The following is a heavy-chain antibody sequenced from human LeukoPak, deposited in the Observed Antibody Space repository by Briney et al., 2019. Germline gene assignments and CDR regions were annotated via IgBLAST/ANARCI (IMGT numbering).Heavy chain of an antibody. J-gene: IGHJ4*02. D-gene: IGHD6-13*01. V-gene: IGHV3-66*01. CDR1: GLTVSSNY. CDR2: FYSGGSA. Sequence: GGSLRLSCAASGLTVSSNYMSWVRQAPGKGLEWVSVFYSGGSAYYADSVKGKFTISRDNSKNTLYLQMNSLRAEDTAVYYCARGRVSVYSSSWYYDYWGQGTLVTVSP. CDR3: ARGRVSVYSSSWYYDY.